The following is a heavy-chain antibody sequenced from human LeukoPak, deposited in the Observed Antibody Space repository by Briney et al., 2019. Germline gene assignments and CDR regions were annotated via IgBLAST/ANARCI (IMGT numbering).Heavy chain of an antibody. Sequence: ASVKVSCKASGYTFTSYGISWVRQAPGQGLEWMGGINPIFGPAHYAQQFQGRVTIIAEESTSTVYMELNSLRPEDTAVYYCAGGRWFSSSWYREDYWGQGTLVTVSA. CDR3: AGGRWFSSSWYREDY. CDR1: GYTFTSYG. CDR2: INPIFGPA. J-gene: IGHJ4*02. D-gene: IGHD6-13*01. V-gene: IGHV1-69*13.